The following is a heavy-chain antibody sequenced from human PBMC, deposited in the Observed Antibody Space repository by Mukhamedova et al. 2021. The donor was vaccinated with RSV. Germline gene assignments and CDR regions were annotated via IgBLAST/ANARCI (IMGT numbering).Heavy chain of an antibody. D-gene: IGHD3-10*01. V-gene: IGHV4-4*02. J-gene: IGHJ5*02. Sequence: WTWVRQPPGKGLEWIGEIYQSGATTYNPSLKSRVTISIDKSKNQYSLNLTSVTAADTAVYYCARYGATSQTNWFAHWGQGTLVT. CDR3: ARYGATSQTNWFAH. CDR2: IYQSGAT.